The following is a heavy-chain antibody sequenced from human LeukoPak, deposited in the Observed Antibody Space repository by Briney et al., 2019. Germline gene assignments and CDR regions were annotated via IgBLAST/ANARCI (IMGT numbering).Heavy chain of an antibody. D-gene: IGHD3-22*01. Sequence: GGSLRLSCAASGFTFDDYTMHWVRQAPGKGLEWVSLISWDGGSTYYADSVKGRFTISRDNAKNSLYLQMNSLRAEDTAVYYCARENSITMIVVAHDAFDIWGQGTMVTVSS. V-gene: IGHV3-43*01. CDR2: ISWDGGST. J-gene: IGHJ3*02. CDR1: GFTFDDYT. CDR3: ARENSITMIVVAHDAFDI.